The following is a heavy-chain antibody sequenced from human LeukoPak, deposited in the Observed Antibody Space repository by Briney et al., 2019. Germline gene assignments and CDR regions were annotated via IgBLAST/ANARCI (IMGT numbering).Heavy chain of an antibody. CDR2: ISSSGSTI. J-gene: IGHJ6*03. Sequence: GGSLRLSCAASGFTSDDYAMHWVRQAPGKGLEWVSYISSSGSTIYYADSVKGRFTISRDNSKNTLYLQMNSLRAEDTAVYYCARVEDRYYYMDVWGKGTTVTISS. CDR3: ARVEDRYYYMDV. D-gene: IGHD1-1*01. CDR1: GFTSDDYA. V-gene: IGHV3-48*01.